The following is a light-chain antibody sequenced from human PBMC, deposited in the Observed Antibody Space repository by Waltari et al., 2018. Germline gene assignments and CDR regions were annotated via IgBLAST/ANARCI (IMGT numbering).Light chain of an antibody. CDR1: QSVLYSSNKKNY. Sequence: DIVMTQSPDSLAVSLGERATINCKSSQSVLYSSNKKNYLTWYQQNSGQPPKLLIYWASTRESGVPDRFSGNGSGTDFTLTISSLQAEAVAVYYCQQYYTTPPTFGPGTRVDI. CDR3: QQYYTTPPT. CDR2: WAS. J-gene: IGKJ3*01. V-gene: IGKV4-1*01.